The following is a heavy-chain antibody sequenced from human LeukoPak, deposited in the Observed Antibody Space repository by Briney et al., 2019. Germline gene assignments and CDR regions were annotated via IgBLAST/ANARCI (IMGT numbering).Heavy chain of an antibody. J-gene: IGHJ6*03. D-gene: IGHD1-26*01. CDR3: ARCSGGAKENSYYYMDV. CDR2: ISSSGSTI. V-gene: IGHV3-48*03. Sequence: GGSLRLSCAASGFTFSTYEMNWVRQAPGKGLESVSYISSSGSTIYYADSMKGRFTISRDNANNSLYLQVNSLRADDTAVYYCARCSGGAKENSYYYMDVWGKGTTVTVSS. CDR1: GFTFSTYE.